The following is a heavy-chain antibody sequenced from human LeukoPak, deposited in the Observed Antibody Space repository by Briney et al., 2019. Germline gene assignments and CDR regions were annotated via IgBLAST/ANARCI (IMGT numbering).Heavy chain of an antibody. CDR3: ARERSWSEFDY. V-gene: IGHV4-61*02. D-gene: IGHD6-13*01. J-gene: IGHJ4*02. Sequence: PSQTLSLTCTVSGGSISSGSYCWSWIRQPAGKGLEWIGRIYTSGSTNYNPSLKSPVTISVAPSKNQFSLKQSSVTAADTAVYYCARERSWSEFDYWGQGTLVTVSS. CDR1: GGSISSGSYC. CDR2: IYTSGST.